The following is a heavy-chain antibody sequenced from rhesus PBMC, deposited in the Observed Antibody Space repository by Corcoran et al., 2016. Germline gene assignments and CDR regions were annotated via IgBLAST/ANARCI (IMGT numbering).Heavy chain of an antibody. D-gene: IGHD1-1-1*01. CDR2: ISGSSGST. CDR1: GYSISSGYG. V-gene: IGHV4-127*01. Sequence: QVQLQESGPGLVKPSETLSLTCAVSGYSISSGYGGGWIRQPPGKGLEWIGYISGSSGSTYYNPSLQSRVTISTDTSKNQFSLKLSSVTAAATAVYYCARGRIAYDYWGQGVLVTVSS. J-gene: IGHJ4*01. CDR3: ARGRIAYDY.